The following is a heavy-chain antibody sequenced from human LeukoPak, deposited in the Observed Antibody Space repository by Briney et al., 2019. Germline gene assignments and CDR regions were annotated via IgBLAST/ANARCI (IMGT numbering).Heavy chain of an antibody. CDR1: GFTFSSYG. CDR2: IRYDGSNK. CDR3: AKDVSAGTPLGH. V-gene: IGHV3-30*02. Sequence: GGTLRLSCAASGFTFSSYGMHWVREAPGKGLEGVAVIRYDGSNKYYADSVKGRFTISRDNSKNTLYLEMNGLRPEDTAVYYCAKDVSAGTPLGHWGQGILVTVSS. J-gene: IGHJ4*02. D-gene: IGHD6-13*01.